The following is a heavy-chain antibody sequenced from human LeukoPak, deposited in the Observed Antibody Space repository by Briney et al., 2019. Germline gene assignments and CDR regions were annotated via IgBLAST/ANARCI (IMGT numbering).Heavy chain of an antibody. V-gene: IGHV4-34*01. CDR2: INHSGST. D-gene: IGHD2-2*01. Sequence: SETLSLTCAVYGGSFSGYYRSWIRQPPGKGLEWIGEINHSGSTNYNPSLKSRVSISVDTSKNQFSLKLNSVTAADTAVYYCARTTEDCSSTSCYQYWFDPWGQGTLVTVSS. J-gene: IGHJ5*02. CDR3: ARTTEDCSSTSCYQYWFDP. CDR1: GGSFSGYY.